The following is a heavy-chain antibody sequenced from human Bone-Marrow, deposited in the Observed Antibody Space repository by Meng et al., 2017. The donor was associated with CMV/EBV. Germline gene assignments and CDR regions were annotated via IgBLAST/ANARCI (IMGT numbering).Heavy chain of an antibody. Sequence: GESLKISCAASGFTFRSYAMHWVRQGPGKGLEWVAVISYDGSNKYYADSVKGRFTISRDNSNNTLYLQMNSLRAEDTAVYYCARDSRTYYDFWSGPLDTIEIWGQGTMVTVSS. CDR1: GFTFRSYA. V-gene: IGHV3-30-3*01. D-gene: IGHD3-3*01. J-gene: IGHJ3*02. CDR2: ISYDGSNK. CDR3: ARDSRTYYDFWSGPLDTIEI.